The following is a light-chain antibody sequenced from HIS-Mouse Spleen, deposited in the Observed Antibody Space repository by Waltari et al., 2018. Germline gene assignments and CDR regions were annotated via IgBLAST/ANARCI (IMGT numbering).Light chain of an antibody. CDR3: CSYAGSSTVV. CDR1: SSDVGSYNL. J-gene: IGLJ2*01. CDR2: EGS. V-gene: IGLV2-23*01. Sequence: QSALTQPASVSGSPGQSITISCTGPSSDVGSYNLVSWYHQHPGKAPKLMIYEGSKRPSGVSNRFSGSKSGNTASLTISGLQAEDEADYYCCSYAGSSTVVFGGGTKLTVL.